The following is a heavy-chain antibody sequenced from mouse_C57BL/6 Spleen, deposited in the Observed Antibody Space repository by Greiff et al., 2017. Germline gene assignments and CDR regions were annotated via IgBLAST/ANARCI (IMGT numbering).Heavy chain of an antibody. CDR2: ISHNYGST. Sequence: VQLLQSGPELVKPGASLKISCTASGFSFTDYNMSWVHQTHGKSLEWIGAISHNYGSTCYPQNVKGQVTLTVDHSTNTAYMQLNSLKSEDTAVYYCARHSGNCVAWFAYWGQGTMVTVSA. CDR1: GFSFTDYN. CDR3: ARHSGNCVAWFAY. D-gene: IGHD2-1*01. V-gene: IGHV1-39*01. J-gene: IGHJ3*01.